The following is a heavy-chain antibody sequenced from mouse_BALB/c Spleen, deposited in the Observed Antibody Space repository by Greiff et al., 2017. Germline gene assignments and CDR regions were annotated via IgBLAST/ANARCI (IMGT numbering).Heavy chain of an antibody. Sequence: EVQGVESGPGLVKPSQSLSLTCTVTGYSITSDYAWNWIRQFPGNKLEWMGYISYSGSTSYNPSLKSRISITRDTSKNQFFLQLNSVTTEDTATYYCARYGYDEAWFAYWGQGTLVTVSA. CDR1: GYSITSDYA. D-gene: IGHD2-2*01. V-gene: IGHV3-2*02. J-gene: IGHJ3*01. CDR3: ARYGYDEAWFAY. CDR2: ISYSGST.